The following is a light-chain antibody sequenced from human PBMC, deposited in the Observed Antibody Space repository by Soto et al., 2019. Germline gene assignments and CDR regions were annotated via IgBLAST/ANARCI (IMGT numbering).Light chain of an antibody. Sequence: EIVLTHAPGTLSLSPGERATLSCRASQSVSSSYLAWYQQKPGQSPRLLIYGASSRATGIPTRFSGSGSGTDFTPTISSLQPEDFAIYYCQQTYTTPEITFGQGTRLEIK. CDR3: QQTYTTPEIT. CDR1: QSVSSSY. CDR2: GAS. V-gene: IGKV3-20*01. J-gene: IGKJ5*01.